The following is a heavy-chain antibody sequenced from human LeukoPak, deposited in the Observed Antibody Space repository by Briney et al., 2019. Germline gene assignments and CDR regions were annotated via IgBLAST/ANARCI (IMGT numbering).Heavy chain of an antibody. D-gene: IGHD5-18*01. V-gene: IGHV3-33*01. CDR1: GFTFSSYG. CDR2: IWYDGSNK. Sequence: GGSLRLSCAASGFTFSSYGMHWVRQAPGKGLEWVAVIWYDGSNKYYADSVKGRFTISRDNSKNTLYLQMNSLRAEDTAVYYCAREFSYGYSPHYYYYGMDVWGQGTTVTVSS. J-gene: IGHJ6*02. CDR3: AREFSYGYSPHYYYYGMDV.